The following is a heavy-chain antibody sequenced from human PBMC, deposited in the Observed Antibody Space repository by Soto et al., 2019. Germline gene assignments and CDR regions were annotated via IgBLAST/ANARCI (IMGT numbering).Heavy chain of an antibody. CDR2: LSGSGGSI. Sequence: PGGSLRLSCTASGFTFSSHAMTWVRQAPGKGLEWVSGLSGSGGSIYYADSVKGRFTISRDNSKNTLYLQMNSLRAEDTAVYYCARYYYDSSGYYPLWGQGTLVTVSS. CDR3: ARYYYDSSGYYPL. CDR1: GFTFSSHA. J-gene: IGHJ4*02. V-gene: IGHV3-23*01. D-gene: IGHD3-22*01.